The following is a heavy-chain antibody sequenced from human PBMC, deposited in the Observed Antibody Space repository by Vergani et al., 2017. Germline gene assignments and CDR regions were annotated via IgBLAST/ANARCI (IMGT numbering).Heavy chain of an antibody. CDR1: GYSISRGYY. CDR2: VFHSGSA. J-gene: IGHJ3*02. CDR3: ARQFWVSQGVGAFET. D-gene: IGHD3-16*01. V-gene: IGHV4-38-2*02. Sequence: QVQLQESGPGLVKPSETLSLTCSVSGYSISRGYYWGWIRQPPGEGLEWIATVFHSGSAYYNPSLGRRVTISVETSKNQFSLRLTTLTAADTAVYYCARQFWVSQGVGAFETWGRGTEVSVSS.